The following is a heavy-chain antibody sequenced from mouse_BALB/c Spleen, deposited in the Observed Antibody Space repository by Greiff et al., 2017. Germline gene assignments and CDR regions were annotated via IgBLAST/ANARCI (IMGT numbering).Heavy chain of an antibody. D-gene: IGHD2-1*01. V-gene: IGHV1-5*01. CDR3: TRSPFYYGNYGYAMDY. CDR2: IYPGNSDT. Sequence: EVQLQQSGTVLARPGASVKMSCKASGYSFTSYWMHWVKQRPGQGLEWIGAIYPGNSDTSYNQKFKGKAKLTAVTSASTAYMELSSLTNEDSAVYYCTRSPFYYGNYGYAMDYWGQGTSVTVSS. CDR1: GYSFTSYW. J-gene: IGHJ4*01.